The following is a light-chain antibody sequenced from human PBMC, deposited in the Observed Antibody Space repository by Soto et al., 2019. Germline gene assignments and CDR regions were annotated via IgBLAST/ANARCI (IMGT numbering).Light chain of an antibody. V-gene: IGLV1-47*01. J-gene: IGLJ2*01. Sequence: QSVLTQSPSASGTPGQRVTISCPGSSANIGSNYVYWYQQFPGTAPRLLIYRADQRPSGAPDRFSGSKSGTSASLAISGFRSEDEAAYYCAARDDTVNGLVFGGGTKVTVL. CDR3: AARDDTVNGLV. CDR1: SANIGSNY. CDR2: RAD.